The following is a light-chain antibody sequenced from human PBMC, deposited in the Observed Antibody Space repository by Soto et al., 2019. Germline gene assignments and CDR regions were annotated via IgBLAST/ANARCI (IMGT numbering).Light chain of an antibody. V-gene: IGKV1-5*01. CDR2: DAS. Sequence: DIQMTQSPSTLSASVGDRVTISCRASQTISNWLAWYQQKPGKAPKLLNYDASSLESGVPSRFSGSGSGTEFTLTISSLQPEDFATYYCQKYNSFWTFGQGTKVEIK. J-gene: IGKJ1*01. CDR1: QTISNW. CDR3: QKYNSFWT.